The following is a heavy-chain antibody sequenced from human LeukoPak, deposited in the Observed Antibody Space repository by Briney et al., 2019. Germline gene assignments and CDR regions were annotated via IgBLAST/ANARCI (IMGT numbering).Heavy chain of an antibody. CDR3: ARAVVVMSYFDY. J-gene: IGHJ4*02. CDR1: GCTFSSYE. Sequence: GGSLRLSCAASGCTFSSYEMNWVRQAPGKGLEWVSYISSSGSTIYYADSVKGRFTISRDNAKNSLYLQMNSLRAEDTAVYYCARAVVVMSYFDYWGQGALVTVSS. D-gene: IGHD3-22*01. V-gene: IGHV3-48*03. CDR2: ISSSGSTI.